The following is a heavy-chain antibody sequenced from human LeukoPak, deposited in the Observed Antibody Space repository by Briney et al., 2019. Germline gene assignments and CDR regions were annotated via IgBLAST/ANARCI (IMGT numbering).Heavy chain of an antibody. CDR1: GGSISSGGYY. Sequence: SEALSLTCTVSGGSISSGGYYWSWGRQHPGRGLEWIVYIYYSGSTYYNPSLKSRITIAVDTSKNQFSLKLSSVTAADTAVYYCARDSYGSGSYYNGVPLDVWGQGTTVTVSS. J-gene: IGHJ6*02. V-gene: IGHV4-31*03. CDR3: ARDSYGSGSYYNGVPLDV. D-gene: IGHD3-10*01. CDR2: IYYSGST.